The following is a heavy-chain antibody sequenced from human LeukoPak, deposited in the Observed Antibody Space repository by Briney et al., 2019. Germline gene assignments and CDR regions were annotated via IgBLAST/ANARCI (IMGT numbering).Heavy chain of an antibody. CDR3: ARTEGDWFDP. V-gene: IGHV4-39*01. CDR1: GASISSGDYY. J-gene: IGHJ5*02. Sequence: SETLSLTCTVSGASISSGDYYWGWIRQTPGKGLEWIGSMYNTGKSYYNPSLKSGVTISADTSKSQFSLTVDSVTAADTSVYYCARTEGDWFDPWGQGILVTVSS. CDR2: MYNTGKS.